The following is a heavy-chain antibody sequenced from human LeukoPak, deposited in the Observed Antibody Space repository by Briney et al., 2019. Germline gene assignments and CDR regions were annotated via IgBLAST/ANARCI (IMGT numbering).Heavy chain of an antibody. CDR1: GFIFSSHA. CDR3: AKDHGYDYGDYFDY. D-gene: IGHD5-12*01. J-gene: IGHJ4*02. Sequence: GGSLRLSCAASGFIFSSHAMQWVRQAPGKGLEWVAAIAHDGSNKYHADSVKGRFTISRDNSKTTVYMEMNSLRAVDTAVYYCAKDHGYDYGDYFDYWGQGILVTVSS. V-gene: IGHV3-30*04. CDR2: IAHDGSNK.